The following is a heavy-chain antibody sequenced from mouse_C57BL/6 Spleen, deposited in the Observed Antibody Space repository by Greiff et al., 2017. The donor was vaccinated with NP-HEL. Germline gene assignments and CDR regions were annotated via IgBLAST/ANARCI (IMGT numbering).Heavy chain of an antibody. CDR3: ARSYYGGNYAMDY. CDR2: IWTGGGT. V-gene: IGHV2-9-1*01. J-gene: IGHJ4*01. CDR1: GFSLTSYA. Sequence: LMESGPGLVAPSQILSITCTVSGFSLTSYAISWVRQPPGKGLEWLGVIWTGGGTNYNSALKSRLSISKDNSKSQVFLKMNSLQTDDTARYYCARSYYGGNYAMDYWGQGTSVTVSS. D-gene: IGHD1-2*01.